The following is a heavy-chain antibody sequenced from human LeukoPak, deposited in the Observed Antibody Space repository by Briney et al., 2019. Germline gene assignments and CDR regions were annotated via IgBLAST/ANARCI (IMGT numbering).Heavy chain of an antibody. D-gene: IGHD2-8*01. V-gene: IGHV1-2*02. Sequence: GASVKVSCKASGYTFTGYYMHWVRQAPGQGLGWMGWINPNSGGTNYAQKFQGRVTMTRDTSISTAYMELSRLRSDDTAVYYCARDKEDIVLMVYARLDYWGQGTLVTVSS. CDR2: INPNSGGT. CDR3: ARDKEDIVLMVYARLDY. CDR1: GYTFTGYY. J-gene: IGHJ4*02.